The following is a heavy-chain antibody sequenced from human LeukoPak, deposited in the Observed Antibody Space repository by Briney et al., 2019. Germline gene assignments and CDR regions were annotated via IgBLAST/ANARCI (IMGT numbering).Heavy chain of an antibody. D-gene: IGHD2/OR15-2a*01. J-gene: IGHJ4*02. CDR1: GGSISSSSYY. Sequence: SETLSLTCTVSGGSISSSSYYWGWIRQPPGKGLERIGSIYYSGSTYYNPSLKSRVTISVDTSKNQFSLKLSSVTAADTAVYYCAIIRSMAFFDYWGQGTLVTVSS. CDR3: AIIRSMAFFDY. CDR2: IYYSGST. V-gene: IGHV4-39*01.